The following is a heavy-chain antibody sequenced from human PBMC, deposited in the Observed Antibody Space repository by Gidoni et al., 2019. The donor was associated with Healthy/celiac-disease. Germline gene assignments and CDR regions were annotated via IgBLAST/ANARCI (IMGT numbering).Heavy chain of an antibody. CDR3: ARDRIVVVPAAIVGNWFDP. V-gene: IGHV1-69*06. CDR1: GGTFSSYA. CDR2: IIPIFGTA. D-gene: IGHD2-2*02. J-gene: IGHJ5*02. Sequence: QVQLVQSGAEVKKPGSSVKVSCKASGGTFSSYAISWVRQAPGQGLEWMGGIIPIFGTANYAQKFQGRVTITADKSTSTAYMELSSLRSEDTAVYYCARDRIVVVPAAIVGNWFDPWGQGTLVTVSS.